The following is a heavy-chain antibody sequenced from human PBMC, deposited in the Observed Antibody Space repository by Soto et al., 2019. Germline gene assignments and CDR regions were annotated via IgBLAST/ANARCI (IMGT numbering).Heavy chain of an antibody. D-gene: IGHD4-17*01. CDR2: IWYDGSNK. Sequence: GGSLRLSCAASGFTFSSYGMHWVRQAPGKGLEWVAVIWYDGSNKYYADSVKGRFTISRDNSKNTLYLQMNSLRAEDTAVYYCARDSVGDSFGMDVWGQGTTVTVSS. V-gene: IGHV3-33*01. CDR1: GFTFSSYG. J-gene: IGHJ6*02. CDR3: ARDSVGDSFGMDV.